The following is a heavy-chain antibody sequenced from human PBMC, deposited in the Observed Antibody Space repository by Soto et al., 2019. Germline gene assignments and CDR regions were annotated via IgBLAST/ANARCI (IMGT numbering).Heavy chain of an antibody. CDR3: ARGLECRGYCLDKPTWFAP. V-gene: IGHV1-69*06. D-gene: IGHD2-15*01. Sequence: QVQLVQSGAEVKKPGSSVKVSCKASGGTFSTYTFSWVRQAPGQGLEWMGRIIPIFGTPYYAQKFQGRVTIPANKSTGTVYMALSSLRSDDTAVYFCARGLECRGYCLDKPTWFAPWGQGTLVTVSS. J-gene: IGHJ5*02. CDR1: GGTFSTYT. CDR2: IIPIFGTP.